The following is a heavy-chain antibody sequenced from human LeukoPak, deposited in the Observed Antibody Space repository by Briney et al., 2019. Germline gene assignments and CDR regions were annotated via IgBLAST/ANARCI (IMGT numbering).Heavy chain of an antibody. Sequence: PSETLPQTCTVSGGYIRNYYWSGIRQPPGRGLEYIGYIYYSGNTHYNPSLKSRVTISVDTSKNHFSLKLTSVTAADAAVYYCARIPFRDYYDSSGYYLYAFDIWGQGTMVTVSS. CDR2: IYYSGNT. CDR3: ARIPFRDYYDSSGYYLYAFDI. D-gene: IGHD3-22*01. V-gene: IGHV4-59*01. J-gene: IGHJ3*02. CDR1: GGYIRNYY.